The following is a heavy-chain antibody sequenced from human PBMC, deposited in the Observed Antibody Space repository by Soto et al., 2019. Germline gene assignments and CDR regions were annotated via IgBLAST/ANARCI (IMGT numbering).Heavy chain of an antibody. CDR1: GITATNGH. CDR2: IYSDDNT. CDR3: ARDWNGDKYFDF. Sequence: DAQLVKSGGGLIQPGGSLRLSCAASGITATNGHMSWVRQAPGKGLEWVSVIYSDDNTYYADSVKGRFTISRDTSKNTVYLQMNSLRAEDTAVYYCARDWNGDKYFDFWDQGSLVTVSS. V-gene: IGHV3-53*01. J-gene: IGHJ4*02. D-gene: IGHD4-17*01.